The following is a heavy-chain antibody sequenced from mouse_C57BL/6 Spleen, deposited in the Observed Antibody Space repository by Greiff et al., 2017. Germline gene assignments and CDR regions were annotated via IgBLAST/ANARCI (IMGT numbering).Heavy chain of an antibody. Sequence: QVQLQQSGAELVKPGASVKISCKASGYAFSSYWMNWVKQRPGKGLEWIGQLYPGDGDTTYNGKFKGKATLTADKSSSTAYMQLSSLTSEDSAVYFCARWGWDEFAYWGQGTLVTVAA. CDR3: ARWGWDEFAY. J-gene: IGHJ3*01. CDR1: GYAFSSYW. D-gene: IGHD4-1*01. V-gene: IGHV1-80*01. CDR2: LYPGDGDT.